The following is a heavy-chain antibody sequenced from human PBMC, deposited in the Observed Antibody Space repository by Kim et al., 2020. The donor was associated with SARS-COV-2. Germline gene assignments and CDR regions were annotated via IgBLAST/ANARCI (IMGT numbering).Heavy chain of an antibody. Sequence: SETLSLTCTVSGGSISSSSYYWGWIRQPPGKGLEWIGSIYYSGSTYYNPSLKSRVTISVDTSKNQFSLKLSSVTAADTAVYYCARYKGYCGGGSCYDTFDYWGQGTLVTVSS. CDR1: GGSISSSSYY. D-gene: IGHD2-15*01. J-gene: IGHJ4*02. CDR3: ARYKGYCGGGSCYDTFDY. V-gene: IGHV4-39*01. CDR2: IYYSGST.